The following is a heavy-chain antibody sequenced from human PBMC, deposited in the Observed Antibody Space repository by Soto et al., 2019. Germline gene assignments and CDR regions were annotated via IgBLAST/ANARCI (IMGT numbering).Heavy chain of an antibody. J-gene: IGHJ5*02. V-gene: IGHV4-31*03. CDR3: ARAWTTVTVWFDP. CDR2: IYYSGST. CDR1: GGSISSGGYY. Sequence: SETLSLTCTVSGGSISSGGYYWSWIRQHPGKGLEWIGYIYYSGSTYYNPSLKSRVTISVDTSKNQFSLKLSSVTAADTAVYYCARAWTTVTVWFDPWGQGTLVTVSS. D-gene: IGHD4-17*01.